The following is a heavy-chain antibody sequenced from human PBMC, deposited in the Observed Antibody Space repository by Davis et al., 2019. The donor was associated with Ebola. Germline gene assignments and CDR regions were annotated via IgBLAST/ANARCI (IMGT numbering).Heavy chain of an antibody. D-gene: IGHD3-22*01. V-gene: IGHV3-23*05. CDR3: ARTRRFSDNSGYYYFDY. CDR2: ICSSGSNT. J-gene: IGHJ4*02. Sequence: GESLKISCVASGFTFNTYGMSWVRQAPGKGLEWVSRICSSGSNTFYTDSVKGRFTTSRDSSKNTAYLQLDSLRAEDTAIYYCARTRRFSDNSGYYYFDYWGQGTLVTVSS. CDR1: GFTFNTYG.